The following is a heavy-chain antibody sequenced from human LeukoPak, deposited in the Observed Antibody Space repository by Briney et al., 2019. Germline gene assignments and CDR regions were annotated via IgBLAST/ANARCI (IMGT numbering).Heavy chain of an antibody. V-gene: IGHV4-59*02. CDR2: IYHTGST. D-gene: IGHD3-10*01. CDR1: GGSVSDYY. J-gene: IGHJ4*02. Sequence: PSETLSLTCTISGGSVSDYYWSWIRQSPGKGLEWIGNIYHTGSTSYSPSLKSRVTISADTSQNQFSLKLSSVTAADTAVYYCARRREAYGSGSYSYWGQGTLVTVSS. CDR3: ARRREAYGSGSYSY.